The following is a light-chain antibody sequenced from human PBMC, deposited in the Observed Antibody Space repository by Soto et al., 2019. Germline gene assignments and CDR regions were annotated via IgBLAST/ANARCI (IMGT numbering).Light chain of an antibody. Sequence: ERVLTQSPPTLSVSPGESATLSCRASQGIKNALAWYQQKPGQSPRLLIFDASTRATGVPARFSGRGSGTEFPLTITSLQSEDLAVYYFQQYDNWPWTFGQGAKVEVK. CDR1: QGIKNA. J-gene: IGKJ1*01. CDR2: DAS. CDR3: QQYDNWPWT. V-gene: IGKV3-15*01.